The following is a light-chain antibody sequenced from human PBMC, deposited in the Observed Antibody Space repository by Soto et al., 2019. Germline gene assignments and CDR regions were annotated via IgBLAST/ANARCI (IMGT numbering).Light chain of an antibody. J-gene: IGKJ1*01. CDR2: DAS. CDR1: QGVSSY. V-gene: IGKV3-11*01. Sequence: EIVLTQSPATLSLSPGERATLSCRASQGVSSYLAWYQQKPGQAPRLLIYDASNRATGIPARFSGSGSGTDFTLTISSQEPEEFAVYYCQQRSNWPTFGQGTKVDIK. CDR3: QQRSNWPT.